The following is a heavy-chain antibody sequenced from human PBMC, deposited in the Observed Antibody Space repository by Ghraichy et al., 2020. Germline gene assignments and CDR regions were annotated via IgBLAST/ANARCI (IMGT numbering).Heavy chain of an antibody. D-gene: IGHD3-22*01. CDR3: ARTKDDSSGFVTGDAFDI. V-gene: IGHV3-21*01. CDR1: GFTFSSYG. Sequence: GGSLRLSCAASGFTFSSYGMNWVRQAPGKGLEWVSSISSSSSYIYYADSVKGRFTISRDNAKNSLYLQMNSLRAEDTAVYYCARTKDDSSGFVTGDAFDIWGQGTMVTVSS. J-gene: IGHJ3*02. CDR2: ISSSSSYI.